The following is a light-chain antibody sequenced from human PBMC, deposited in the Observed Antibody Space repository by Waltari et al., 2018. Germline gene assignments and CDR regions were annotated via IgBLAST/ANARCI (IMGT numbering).Light chain of an antibody. Sequence: QSALTQPASMSGSPGQSITVSCTGTSSDIGNYDLVSWYQQFPGKAPKLIIYECTERPSWISSRFSGSKSGNTAFLTISGLQAEDEADYHCCSYGGPSSWVFGGGTKLTVL. CDR3: CSYGGPSSWV. V-gene: IGLV2-23*01. CDR2: ECT. J-gene: IGLJ3*02. CDR1: SSDIGNYDL.